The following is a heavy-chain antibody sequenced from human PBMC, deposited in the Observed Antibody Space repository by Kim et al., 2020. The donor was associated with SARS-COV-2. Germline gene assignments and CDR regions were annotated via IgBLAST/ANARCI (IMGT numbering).Heavy chain of an antibody. CDR3: ARSPYNPGVIVHWYFDL. J-gene: IGHJ2*01. CDR2: IYPGDSDT. D-gene: IGHD3-10*01. Sequence: GESLKISCKGSGYSFTSYWIGWVRQMPGKGLEWMGIIYPGDSDTRYSPSFQGQVTISADKSISTAYLQWSSLKASDTAMYYCARSPYNPGVIVHWYFDLWGRGTLVTVSS. CDR1: GYSFTSYW. V-gene: IGHV5-51*01.